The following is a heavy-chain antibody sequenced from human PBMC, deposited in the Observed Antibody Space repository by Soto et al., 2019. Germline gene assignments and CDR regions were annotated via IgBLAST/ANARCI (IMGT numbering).Heavy chain of an antibody. J-gene: IGHJ5*02. Sequence: SETLSLTCTVSGGSVSSGSYYWSWIRQPPGKGLEWIGYIYYSGSTNYNPSLKSRVTISVDTSKNQFSLKLSSVTAADTAVYYCARAGAYCSGGSCYSGWFDPWGQGTLVTVSS. V-gene: IGHV4-61*01. CDR3: ARAGAYCSGGSCYSGWFDP. CDR2: IYYSGST. CDR1: GGSVSSGSYY. D-gene: IGHD2-15*01.